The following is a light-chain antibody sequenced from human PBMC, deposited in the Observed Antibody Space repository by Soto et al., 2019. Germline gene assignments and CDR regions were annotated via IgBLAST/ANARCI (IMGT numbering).Light chain of an antibody. V-gene: IGKV3-11*01. CDR1: QSVGDS. CDR3: QQRSSWPLT. Sequence: EIVLTQSPGTLSLFPGERATLSCRASQSVGDSLAWYQQKPGQAPRLLIYDASNRATGIPARFSGSGSGTDFALTISSLEPGDFAVYYCQQRSSWPLTFGGETKVEIK. CDR2: DAS. J-gene: IGKJ4*01.